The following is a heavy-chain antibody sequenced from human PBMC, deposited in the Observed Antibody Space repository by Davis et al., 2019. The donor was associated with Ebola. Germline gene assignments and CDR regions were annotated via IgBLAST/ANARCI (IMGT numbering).Heavy chain of an antibody. Sequence: ASVKVSCKASGYTFTGHYMHWVRQAPGQGLEWMGWISAYNGNTNYAQKLQGRVTMTTDTSTSTAYMELRSLRSDDTAVYYCARYFDWLLFGDYWGQGTLVTVSS. D-gene: IGHD3-9*01. J-gene: IGHJ4*02. CDR3: ARYFDWLLFGDY. V-gene: IGHV1-18*04. CDR2: ISAYNGNT. CDR1: GYTFTGHY.